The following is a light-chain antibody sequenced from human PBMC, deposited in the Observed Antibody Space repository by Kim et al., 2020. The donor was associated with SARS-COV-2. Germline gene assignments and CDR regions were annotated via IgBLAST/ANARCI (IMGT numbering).Light chain of an antibody. J-gene: IGLJ2*01. CDR3: SSYAGSNNFVL. Sequence: QSVTISCTGTSSDVGGYDFVSWYQQHPGKAPKLLIYEVSKRPSGVPDRFSGSKSGNTASLTVSGIQAEDEADYYCSSYAGSNNFVLFGGGTQLTVL. CDR1: SSDVGGYDF. V-gene: IGLV2-8*01. CDR2: EVS.